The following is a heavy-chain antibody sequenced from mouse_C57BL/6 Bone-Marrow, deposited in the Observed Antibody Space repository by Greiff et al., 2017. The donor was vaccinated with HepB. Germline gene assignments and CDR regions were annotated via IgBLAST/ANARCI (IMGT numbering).Heavy chain of an antibody. D-gene: IGHD2-5*01. J-gene: IGHJ4*01. Sequence: EVQLQQSGAELVRPGASVKLSCTASGFNIKDDYMHWVKQRPEQGLEWIGWIDPENGDTEYASKFQGKATITADPSSNTAYLQLSSLTSEDTAVYYCTTIDSNLYYAKDYWGQGTSVTVSS. CDR2: IDPENGDT. CDR3: TTIDSNLYYAKDY. V-gene: IGHV14-4*01. CDR1: GFNIKDDY.